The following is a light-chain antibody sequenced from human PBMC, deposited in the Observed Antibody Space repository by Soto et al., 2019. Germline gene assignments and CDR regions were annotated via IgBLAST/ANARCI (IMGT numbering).Light chain of an antibody. CDR2: GAS. Sequence: EIVLTQSPATLSLSPWERATLSCRASQSVNLSYVRLYQQKPGQPPRLLIYGASSRATGIPDRVSGTGAGSDFTLTISGLEPEEFAVYHCQQYGSQLTFGGGTKVDIK. CDR3: QQYGSQLT. J-gene: IGKJ4*01. CDR1: QSVNLSY. V-gene: IGKV3-20*01.